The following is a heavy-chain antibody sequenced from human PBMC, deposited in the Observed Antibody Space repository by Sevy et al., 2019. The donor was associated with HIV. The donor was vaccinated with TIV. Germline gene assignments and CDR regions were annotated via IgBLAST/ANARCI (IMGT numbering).Heavy chain of an antibody. CDR3: ARFNYGDYTAYFDF. V-gene: IGHV2-5*02. CDR2: IYWDDDK. J-gene: IGHJ4*02. Sequence: SGPTLVKPTQTLTLTCTFSGFSLSTSGVGVGWIRQPPGKALEWLTLIYWDDDKRYSPSLKSGLTITKDTSKSQVVLIMTNMDPVDTATYFCARFNYGDYTAYFDFWGQGTLVTVSS. CDR1: GFSLSTSGVG. D-gene: IGHD4-17*01.